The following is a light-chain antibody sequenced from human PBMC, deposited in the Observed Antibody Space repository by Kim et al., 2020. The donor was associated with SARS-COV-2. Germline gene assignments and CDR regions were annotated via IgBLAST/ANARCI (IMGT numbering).Light chain of an antibody. V-gene: IGKV3-15*01. CDR3: QQYHRWPLT. Sequence: VSPGERAPLTCRASQSISTTLAWYQQKPGQAPRLLISGVSTRATGVPARFSGGGSGTEFTLTISSLQSEDSAVYHCQQYHRWPLTFGLGTKVDIK. CDR2: GVS. CDR1: QSISTT. J-gene: IGKJ1*01.